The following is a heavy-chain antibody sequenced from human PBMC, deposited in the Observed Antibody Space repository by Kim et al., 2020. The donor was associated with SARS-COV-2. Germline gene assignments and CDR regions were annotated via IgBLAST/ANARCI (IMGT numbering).Heavy chain of an antibody. CDR3: ARSDIVVVVAATRAGGDAFDI. V-gene: IGHV4-59*01. Sequence: SETLSLTCTVSGGSISSYYWSWIRQPPGKGLEWIGYIYYSGSTNYNPFLKSRVTISVDTSKNQFSLKLSSVTAADTAVYYCARSDIVVVVAATRAGGDAFDIWGQGTMVTVSS. J-gene: IGHJ3*02. CDR1: GGSISSYY. CDR2: IYYSGST. D-gene: IGHD2-15*01.